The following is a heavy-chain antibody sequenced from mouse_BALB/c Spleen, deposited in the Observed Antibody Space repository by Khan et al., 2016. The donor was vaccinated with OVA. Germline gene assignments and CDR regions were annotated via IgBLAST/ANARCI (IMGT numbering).Heavy chain of an antibody. V-gene: IGHV3-2*02. CDR2: ISYSGNT. CDR1: GYSITSDYA. Sequence: VQLKESGPGLVKPSQSLSLICTVTGYSITSDYAWNWIRQFPGNKLEWMGFISYSGNTKYNPSLKSLISITRDTSKNQFFLLLNSVTPEDTATYDCARVYGGDFDYWGQGTTLTVSS. D-gene: IGHD1-1*02. CDR3: ARVYGGDFDY. J-gene: IGHJ2*01.